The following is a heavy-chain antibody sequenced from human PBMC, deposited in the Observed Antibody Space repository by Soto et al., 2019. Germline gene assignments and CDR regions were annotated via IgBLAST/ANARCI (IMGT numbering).Heavy chain of an antibody. CDR2: TYYRSKWST. D-gene: IGHD1-26*01. Sequence: SQTLSLTCAISGDSVSSKSAAWNWIRPSPSRGLEWLGRTYYRSKWSTDYAISVKSRITINPDTSNNHFSLQLKSVTPEDTAVYYCTRALSGSYDHWGQGTLVTVSS. V-gene: IGHV6-1*01. CDR3: TRALSGSYDH. CDR1: GDSVSSKSAA. J-gene: IGHJ5*02.